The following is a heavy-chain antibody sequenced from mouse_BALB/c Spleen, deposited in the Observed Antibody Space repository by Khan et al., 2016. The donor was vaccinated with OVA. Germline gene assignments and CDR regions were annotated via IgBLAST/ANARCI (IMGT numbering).Heavy chain of an antibody. CDR3: ARGNYYGYYFDY. V-gene: IGHV3-2*02. CDR1: GYSITSGYA. CDR2: ISYSGVT. Sequence: EVQLQESGPGLVIPSQSLSLTCTVTGYSITSGYAWNWIRQSPGNKLEWMGYISYSGVTSYTPSLKSRISITRDSSKNQFFLKLNSVTTEDTATYYRARGNYYGYYFDYWGQGTPPTASS. J-gene: IGHJ2*01. D-gene: IGHD1-1*01.